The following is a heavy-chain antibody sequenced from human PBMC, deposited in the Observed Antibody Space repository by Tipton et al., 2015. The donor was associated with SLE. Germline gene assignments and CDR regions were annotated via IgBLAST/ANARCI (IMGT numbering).Heavy chain of an antibody. CDR1: GGSISSSSYY. D-gene: IGHD3-22*01. CDR3: ARGFGKNTMIVVGGY. V-gene: IGHV4-39*07. J-gene: IGHJ4*02. CDR2: IYYSGST. Sequence: TLSLTCTVSGGSISSSSYYWGWIRQPPGKGLEWIGSIYYSGSTNYNPSLKSRVTISVDTSKNQFSLKLSPVTAADTAVYYCARGFGKNTMIVVGGYWGQGTLVNVSS.